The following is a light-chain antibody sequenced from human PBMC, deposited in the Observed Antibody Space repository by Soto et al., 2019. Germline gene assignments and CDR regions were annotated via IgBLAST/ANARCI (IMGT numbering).Light chain of an antibody. CDR3: QHYYTYPWT. CDR2: AAS. J-gene: IGKJ1*01. CDR1: QDISDY. Sequence: AIRMTQSPSSLSASTGDRVTITCRASQDISDYLVWYQQKPGKAPKVLIHAASTLQGGVSSRFIGSRSGTDFTLTINSLQSEDFATYYGQHYYTYPWTFGQGTKVEV. V-gene: IGKV1-8*01.